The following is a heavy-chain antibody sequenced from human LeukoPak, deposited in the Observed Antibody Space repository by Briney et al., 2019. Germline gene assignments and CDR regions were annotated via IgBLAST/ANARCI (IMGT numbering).Heavy chain of an antibody. J-gene: IGHJ4*02. CDR1: GGTFSSYA. Sequence: SVKVSCKASGGTFSSYAISWVRQAPGQGLEWMGGIIPIFGTANYAQKFQGRVTITADESTSTAYMELSSLRSEDTAVYYCARASDCSSTSCYTLYYFDYWGQGTLVTVSS. D-gene: IGHD2-2*02. V-gene: IGHV1-69*13. CDR3: ARASDCSSTSCYTLYYFDY. CDR2: IIPIFGTA.